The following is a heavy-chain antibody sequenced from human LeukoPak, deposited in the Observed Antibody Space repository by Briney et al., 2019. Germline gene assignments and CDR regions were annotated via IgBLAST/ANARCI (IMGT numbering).Heavy chain of an antibody. CDR3: ARGLSLTDTSMAF. CDR2: IDPSGGST. CDR1: GYTFTNYY. D-gene: IGHD5-18*01. V-gene: IGHV1-46*01. J-gene: IGHJ4*02. Sequence: ASVKVSCKASGYTFTNYYMHWVRQAPGQGLEWMGIIDPSGGSTSYAQKFQGRVTMTSDTSTSTVYMGLSSLRSEDTAMFYCARGLSLTDTSMAFWGQGTLVTVSS.